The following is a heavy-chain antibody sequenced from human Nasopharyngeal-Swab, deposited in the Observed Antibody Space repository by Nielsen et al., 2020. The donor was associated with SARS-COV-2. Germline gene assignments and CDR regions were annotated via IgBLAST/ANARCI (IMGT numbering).Heavy chain of an antibody. CDR2: IRSKAYGGTT. Sequence: GESLKISCTASGFTFGDYAMSWFRQAPGKGLEWVGFIRSKAYGGTTEYAASVKGRFTISRDDSKSIAYLQMNSLKTEDTAVYYCTRAYYYDSSGYYLFRYFDYWCQGTLVTVSS. V-gene: IGHV3-49*03. CDR3: TRAYYYDSSGYYLFRYFDY. J-gene: IGHJ4*02. D-gene: IGHD3-22*01. CDR1: GFTFGDYA.